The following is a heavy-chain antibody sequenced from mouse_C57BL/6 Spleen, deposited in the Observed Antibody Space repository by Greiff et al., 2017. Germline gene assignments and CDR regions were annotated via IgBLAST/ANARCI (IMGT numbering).Heavy chain of an antibody. CDR1: GYTFTSYG. Sequence: QVQLQQSGAELVRPGASVKLSCKASGYTFTSYGISWVKQRTGQGLEWIGEIYPRSGNTYYNEKFKGKATLTADKSSSTAYMGLRSLTSEDSAVYFCARSDYDVGAWFAYWGQGTLVTVSA. V-gene: IGHV1-81*01. D-gene: IGHD2-4*01. CDR2: IYPRSGNT. CDR3: ARSDYDVGAWFAY. J-gene: IGHJ3*01.